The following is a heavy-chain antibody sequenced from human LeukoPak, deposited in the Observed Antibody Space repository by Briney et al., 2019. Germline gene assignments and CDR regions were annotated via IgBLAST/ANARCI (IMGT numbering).Heavy chain of an antibody. CDR2: ISVDGNNK. V-gene: IGHV3-30*18. CDR3: AKDQSQ. CDR1: GFTFSSYA. J-gene: IGHJ4*02. Sequence: PGGSLRLSCAASGFTFSSYAMSWVRQAPGKGLEWVAVISVDGNNKYYGDSVKDRFTISRDNSKNTLYLQINSLRPEDTAVYYCAKDQSQWGQGTLVIVSS.